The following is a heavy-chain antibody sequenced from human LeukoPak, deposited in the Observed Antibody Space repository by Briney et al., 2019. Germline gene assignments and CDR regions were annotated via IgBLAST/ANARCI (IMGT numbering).Heavy chain of an antibody. Sequence: GGSLRLSCAASGFTFSSYVMHWVRQAPGKGLEWVAVISYDGSNKYYADSVKGRFTISRDNSKNTLYLQMNSLRAEDTAVYYCARGTYDSSGYYDYWGQGTLVTVSS. J-gene: IGHJ4*02. D-gene: IGHD3-22*01. V-gene: IGHV3-30*04. CDR2: ISYDGSNK. CDR1: GFTFSSYV. CDR3: ARGTYDSSGYYDY.